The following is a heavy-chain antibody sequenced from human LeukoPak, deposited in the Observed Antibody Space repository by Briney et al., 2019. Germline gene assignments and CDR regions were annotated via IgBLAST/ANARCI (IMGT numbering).Heavy chain of an antibody. CDR2: IYYSGST. CDR3: ARHRTYYDSSGYYPIFDY. CDR1: GGSISSYY. V-gene: IGHV4-59*08. J-gene: IGHJ4*02. Sequence: PSETLSLTCTVSGGSISSYYWSWIRQPPGKGLEWIGYIYYSGSTNYNPSLKSRVTISVDTSKNQFSLKLSSVTAADTAVYYCARHRTYYDSSGYYPIFDYWGQGTLVTVSS. D-gene: IGHD3-22*01.